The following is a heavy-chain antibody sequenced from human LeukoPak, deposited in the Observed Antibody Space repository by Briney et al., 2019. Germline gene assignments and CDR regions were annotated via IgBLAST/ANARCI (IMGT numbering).Heavy chain of an antibody. J-gene: IGHJ4*02. V-gene: IGHV3-66*01. CDR3: ARAPGGDYYGGLDY. D-gene: IGHD4-23*01. CDR2: IYSGGST. CDR1: GFTVSSNY. Sequence: PGGSLRLSCAASGFTVSSNYMTWVRQAPGKGLGWVSVIYSGGSTYYADSVKGRFTISRDNSKNTLYLQMNSLRAEDTAVYYCARAPGGDYYGGLDYWGQGTLVTVSS.